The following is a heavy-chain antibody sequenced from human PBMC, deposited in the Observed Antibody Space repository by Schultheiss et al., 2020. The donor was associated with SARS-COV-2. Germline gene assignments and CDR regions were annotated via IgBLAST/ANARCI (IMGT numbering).Heavy chain of an antibody. J-gene: IGHJ5*02. CDR3: AKDWSDYGDYGWFDP. CDR2: ISGTGRST. CDR1: GFTFDSYS. D-gene: IGHD4-17*01. V-gene: IGHV3-23*01. Sequence: GGSLRLSCAASGFTFDSYSMHWVRQAPGKGLEWVSGISGTGRSTYYADSVKGRFTISRDNSKNTVYLQIISLRAEDTAVYYCAKDWSDYGDYGWFDPWGPGTLVTVSS.